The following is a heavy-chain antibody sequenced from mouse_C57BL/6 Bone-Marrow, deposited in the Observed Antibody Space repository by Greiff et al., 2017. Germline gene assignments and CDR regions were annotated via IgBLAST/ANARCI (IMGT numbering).Heavy chain of an antibody. CDR2: IDPSDSYT. J-gene: IGHJ1*03. Sequence: QVQLQQPGAELVMPGASVKLSCKASGYTFTSYWMHWVKQRPGQGLEWSGEIDPSDSYTNYNQKFKGKSTLTVDKSSSTAYMQLSSLTSEDSAVYYCAREEITTVPYFDVWGTGTTVTVSS. V-gene: IGHV1-69*01. CDR1: GYTFTSYW. D-gene: IGHD1-1*01. CDR3: AREEITTVPYFDV.